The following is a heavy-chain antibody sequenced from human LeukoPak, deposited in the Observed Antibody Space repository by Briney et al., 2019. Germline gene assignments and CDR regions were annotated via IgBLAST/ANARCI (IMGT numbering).Heavy chain of an antibody. CDR2: IRYDGSSK. Sequence: GGSLRLSCAASGFTFSTYGMHWVRQAPGKGLEWVAFIRYDGSSKYSADSVKGRFTISRDNALNSLYLEMNNLRAEDTAFYYCASPGSSLTGGPIWGQGSLVTVSS. CDR1: GFTFSTYG. V-gene: IGHV3-30*02. CDR3: ASPGSSLTGGPI. D-gene: IGHD3-9*01. J-gene: IGHJ4*02.